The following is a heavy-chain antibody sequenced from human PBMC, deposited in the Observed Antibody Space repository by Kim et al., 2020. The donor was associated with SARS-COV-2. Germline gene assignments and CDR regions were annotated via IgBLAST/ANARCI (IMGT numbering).Heavy chain of an antibody. Sequence: GGSLRLSCAASGFTFSSYSMNWVRQAPGKGLEWVSSISSSSSYIYYADSVKGRFTISRDNAKNSLYLQMNSLRAEDTAVYYCARAGYYYDGGDYGMDVWGQGTPVTVSS. D-gene: IGHD3-22*01. V-gene: IGHV3-21*01. CDR2: ISSSSSYI. CDR3: ARAGYYYDGGDYGMDV. CDR1: GFTFSSYS. J-gene: IGHJ6*02.